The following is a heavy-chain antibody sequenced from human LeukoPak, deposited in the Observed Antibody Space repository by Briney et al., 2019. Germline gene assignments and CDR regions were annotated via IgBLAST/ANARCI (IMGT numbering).Heavy chain of an antibody. Sequence: GGSLRFSCATSGFTFSDHYMDWVRQAPGKGLEWVARTRTKAKDYTTEYAASVKGRFTVSRDESMHSLYLQMNSLKTEDTAVYYCARGPTVTFNYHYGMDVWGQGTTVTVSS. V-gene: IGHV3-72*01. J-gene: IGHJ6*02. D-gene: IGHD4-17*01. CDR1: GFTFSDHY. CDR3: ARGPTVTFNYHYGMDV. CDR2: TRTKAKDYTT.